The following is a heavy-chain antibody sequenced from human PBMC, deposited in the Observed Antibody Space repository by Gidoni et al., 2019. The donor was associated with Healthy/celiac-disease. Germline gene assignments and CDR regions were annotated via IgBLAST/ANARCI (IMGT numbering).Heavy chain of an antibody. CDR1: GGSFSGYY. CDR3: ASIVANYYGSGSYYNYYFDY. V-gene: IGHV4-34*01. D-gene: IGHD3-10*01. J-gene: IGHJ4*02. CDR2: INHSGST. Sequence: QVQLQQWGAGLLKPSETLSLTCAVYGGSFSGYYWRWIRQPPGKGLEWIGEINHSGSTNYNPSLKSRVTISVDTSKNQFSLKLSSVTAADTAVYYCASIVANYYGSGSYYNYYFDYWGQGTLVTVSS.